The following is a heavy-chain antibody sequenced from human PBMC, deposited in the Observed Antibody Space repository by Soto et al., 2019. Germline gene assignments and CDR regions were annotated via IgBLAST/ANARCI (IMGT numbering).Heavy chain of an antibody. Sequence: SETLSLTCTVSGGSISSSSYYWGWIRQPPGKGLEWIGSIYYSGSTYYNPSLKSQVTISVDTSKNQFSLKLSSVTAADTAVYYCASQEYSSSWYANYYYYYGMDVWGQGTTVTVSS. V-gene: IGHV4-39*01. CDR3: ASQEYSSSWYANYYYYYGMDV. CDR1: GGSISSSSYY. D-gene: IGHD6-13*01. CDR2: IYYSGST. J-gene: IGHJ6*02.